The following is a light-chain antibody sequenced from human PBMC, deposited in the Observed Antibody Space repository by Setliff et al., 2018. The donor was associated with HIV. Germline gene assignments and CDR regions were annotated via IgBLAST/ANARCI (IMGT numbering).Light chain of an antibody. CDR2: EVS. CDR1: SSDVGSYNL. V-gene: IGLV2-23*02. CDR3: CSYAGSAYVI. Sequence: QSALTPPASVSGSPGQSITISCTGTSSDVGSYNLVSWYQQHPGRAPKLMIYEVSKRPSGVSNRFSGSKSGNTASLTISGLQADDETDYYCCSYAGSAYVIFGGGTKVTVL. J-gene: IGLJ2*01.